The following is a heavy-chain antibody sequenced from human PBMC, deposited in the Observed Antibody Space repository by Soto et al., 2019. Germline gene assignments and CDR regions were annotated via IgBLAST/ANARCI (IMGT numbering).Heavy chain of an antibody. D-gene: IGHD6-19*01. CDR3: ARVIGGWYYFDY. CDR1: GYTFTNYG. J-gene: IGHJ4*02. Sequence: ASVKVSCKTSGYTFTNYGITWVRQAPGQGLEWMGWISAYNGNTGYTQKLQGRVTITTDTSTSTAYMELRSLRSDDTAVYYCARVIGGWYYFDYWGQGTLVTVSS. V-gene: IGHV1-18*01. CDR2: ISAYNGNT.